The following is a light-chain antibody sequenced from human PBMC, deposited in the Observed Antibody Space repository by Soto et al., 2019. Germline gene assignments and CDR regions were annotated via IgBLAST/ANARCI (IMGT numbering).Light chain of an antibody. CDR1: QGVSTW. CDR3: QQAASFPIT. J-gene: IGKJ5*01. Sequence: DIQMTQSPSSVSASVGDRFTITFRASQGVSTWLAWYQQKPGKAPNLLIYTESSLQSGVPSRFSGSGSGTDFTLTINGLQPEDFATYYCQQAASFPITFGQGTRLEI. CDR2: TES. V-gene: IGKV1-12*01.